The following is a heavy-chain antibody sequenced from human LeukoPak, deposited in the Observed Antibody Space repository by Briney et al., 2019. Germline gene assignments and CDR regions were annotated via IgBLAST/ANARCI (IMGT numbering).Heavy chain of an antibody. CDR1: GFTFSSYE. V-gene: IGHV3-48*03. Sequence: GGSLRLSCAASGFTFSSYEMNWVRQTPGKGLEWVSYIRSSGSTIYYADSVKGRFTISRDNAKNSLYLQMNSLRAEDTAVYYCTTAHYYDSSGYYNYFDYWGQGTLVTVSS. CDR3: TTAHYYDSSGYYNYFDY. J-gene: IGHJ4*02. CDR2: IRSSGSTI. D-gene: IGHD3-22*01.